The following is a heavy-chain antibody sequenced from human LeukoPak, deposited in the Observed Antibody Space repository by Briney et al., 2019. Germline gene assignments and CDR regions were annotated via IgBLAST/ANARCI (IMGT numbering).Heavy chain of an antibody. J-gene: IGHJ6*02. CDR3: ARGHFGLDV. CDR2: IKPDGSES. Sequence: GGSLRLSCAASGFSLSIHWGGWVRQAPGKGLEWVAHIKPDGSESDRVDFVKGRFTISRDNAKNSLYLQMNSLRAEDTAVYYCARGHFGLDVWGQGTTVIVSS. CDR1: GFSLSIHW. V-gene: IGHV3-7*05.